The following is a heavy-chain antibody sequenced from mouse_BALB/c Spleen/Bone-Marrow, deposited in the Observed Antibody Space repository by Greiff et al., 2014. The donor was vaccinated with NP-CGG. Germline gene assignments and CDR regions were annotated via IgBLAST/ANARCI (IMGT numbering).Heavy chain of an antibody. Sequence: EVQLVESGGGLVQPGGSLRLSCATSGFTFTDYYMSWVRQPPGKALEWLGFIRNKANGYTTEYSASVKGRFTNARDNAQTILYPQMNTLRAEDSATYDGARDIGNYVRFAYWGQGTLVTVSA. CDR1: GFTFTDYY. D-gene: IGHD2-1*01. J-gene: IGHJ3*01. CDR2: IRNKANGYTT. V-gene: IGHV7-3*02. CDR3: ARDIGNYVRFAY.